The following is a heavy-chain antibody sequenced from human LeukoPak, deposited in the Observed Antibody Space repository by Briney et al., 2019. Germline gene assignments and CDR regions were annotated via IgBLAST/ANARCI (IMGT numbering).Heavy chain of an antibody. V-gene: IGHV4-38-2*02. Sequence: SETLSLTCTVSGYSISSDYYWGWIRQPPGKGLEWIGTIYHSGSTYYNPSLKSRVTISVDTSKNQFSLKLSSVTAADTAVYYCARYDVWGSYRAFDYWGQGTPVTVSS. J-gene: IGHJ4*02. CDR1: GYSISSDYY. CDR2: IYHSGST. CDR3: ARYDVWGSYRAFDY. D-gene: IGHD3-16*02.